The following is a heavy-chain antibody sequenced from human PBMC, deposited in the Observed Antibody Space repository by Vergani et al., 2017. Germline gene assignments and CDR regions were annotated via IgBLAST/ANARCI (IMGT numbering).Heavy chain of an antibody. J-gene: IGHJ4*02. CDR3: ARAPTPHLYCGGDCPCPPMFDY. CDR2: ISYDGSNK. V-gene: IGHV3-30*04. CDR1: GFTFSSYA. D-gene: IGHD2-21*01. Sequence: QVQLVESGGGVVQPGRSLRLSCAASGFTFSSYAMHWVRQAPGQGLAWVAGISYDGSNKYYADSVKGRFTISRDNSKNTLYLQMNSLRAEDTAVYYCARAPTPHLYCGGDCPCPPMFDYWGQGTLVTVSS.